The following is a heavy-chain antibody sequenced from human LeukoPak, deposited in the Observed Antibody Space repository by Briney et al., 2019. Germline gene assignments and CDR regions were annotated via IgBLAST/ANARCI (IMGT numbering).Heavy chain of an antibody. Sequence: SETLSLTFTVSGGSISSYYWGWIRQPPGKGLEWIGYIYNSGSTNYNPSLRSRVTVSVDTSKNQFSLKLSSVTAADTAVYYCARDGEGVAAAGTFDQWGQGTLVTVSS. CDR3: ARDGEGVAAAGTFDQ. V-gene: IGHV4-59*01. CDR2: IYNSGST. CDR1: GGSISSYY. D-gene: IGHD6-13*01. J-gene: IGHJ4*02.